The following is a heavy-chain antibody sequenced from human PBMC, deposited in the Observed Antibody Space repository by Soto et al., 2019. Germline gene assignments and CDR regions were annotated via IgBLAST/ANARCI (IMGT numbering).Heavy chain of an antibody. V-gene: IGHV3-48*04. J-gene: IGHJ5*02. CDR1: GVTFGSYS. CDR2: ISSTSSAI. Sequence: DVQLVESGGGLVQPGGSLTLSCAASGVTFGSYSMNWVRQAPGKGLEWVSYISSTSSAIWYADSLKGRFIISRDNAENSLYLQMHSLRAEDTAVYFCARGWGCSSGSCYFTSWGQGTLVTVSS. D-gene: IGHD2-15*01. CDR3: ARGWGCSSGSCYFTS.